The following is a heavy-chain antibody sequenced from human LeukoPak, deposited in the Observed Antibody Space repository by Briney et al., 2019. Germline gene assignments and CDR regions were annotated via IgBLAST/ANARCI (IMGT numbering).Heavy chain of an antibody. Sequence: ASVKVSCKVSGYTLTELSMHWVRQAPGKGLEWMGGFDPEDGETIYAQKFQGRVTMTEDTSTDTAYMELSSLRSEDTALYYCATGISSGWYRHFDYWGQGTLVTVSS. CDR1: GYTLTELS. J-gene: IGHJ4*02. D-gene: IGHD6-19*01. CDR3: ATGISSGWYRHFDY. CDR2: FDPEDGET. V-gene: IGHV1-24*01.